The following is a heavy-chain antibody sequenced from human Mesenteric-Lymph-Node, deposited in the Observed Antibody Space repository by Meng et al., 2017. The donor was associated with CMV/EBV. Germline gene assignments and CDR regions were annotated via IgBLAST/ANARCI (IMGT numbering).Heavy chain of an antibody. Sequence: GGSLRLSCEASGFTFADAWMSWVRQAPGKGLEWVGRIKSKSDSATRDFAAPVKGRFTISRDDSKNMLYLQMNSLKSEDTAVYYCAAGTGMTDFDFWGQGTLVTVSS. V-gene: IGHV3-15*01. J-gene: IGHJ4*02. CDR2: IKSKSDSATR. D-gene: IGHD1-1*01. CDR1: GFTFADAW. CDR3: AAGTGMTDFDF.